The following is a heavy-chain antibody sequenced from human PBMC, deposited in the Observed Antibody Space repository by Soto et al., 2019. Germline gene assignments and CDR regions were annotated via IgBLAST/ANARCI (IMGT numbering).Heavy chain of an antibody. Sequence: GGSLRLSCAASGFTFSSYAMSWVRQAPGKGLEWVSYISSSGSTIYYADSVKGRFTISRDNAKNSLYLQMNSLRAEDTAVYYGARDQCRDGYQIDAFDIWGQGTMVAVSS. CDR2: ISSSGSTI. CDR3: ARDQCRDGYQIDAFDI. CDR1: GFTFSSYA. D-gene: IGHD5-12*01. V-gene: IGHV3-48*03. J-gene: IGHJ3*02.